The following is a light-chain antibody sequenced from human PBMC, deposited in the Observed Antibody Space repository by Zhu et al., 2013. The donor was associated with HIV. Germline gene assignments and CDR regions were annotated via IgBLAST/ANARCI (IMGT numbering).Light chain of an antibody. CDR1: QSLGSW. Sequence: DIQMTQSPSTLSASVGDRVTITCRASQSLGSWLAWFQQKPGKAPRLLIYHASTLEVGVPSRFSGSGFGTDFTLTISSLQPEDFATYYCQQHNNFAGTFGQGTKVEFK. CDR2: HAS. CDR3: QQHNNFAGT. J-gene: IGKJ1*01. V-gene: IGKV1-5*01.